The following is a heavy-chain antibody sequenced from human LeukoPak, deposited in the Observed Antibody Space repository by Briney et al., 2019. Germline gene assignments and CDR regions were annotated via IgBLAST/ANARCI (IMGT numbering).Heavy chain of an antibody. D-gene: IGHD3-3*01. CDR2: IKQDGSEK. CDR3: ATENDIWSAFYHYFYMDV. J-gene: IGHJ6*03. CDR1: GFTFSNYW. V-gene: IGHV3-7*01. Sequence: GGSLRLSCAASGFTFSNYWMSWVRQAPGKGLEWVANIKQDGSEKNYVDSVKGRFTISRDNAKNSLFLQLNSLRAEDTAVYYCATENDIWSAFYHYFYMDVWGKGTTVTVSS.